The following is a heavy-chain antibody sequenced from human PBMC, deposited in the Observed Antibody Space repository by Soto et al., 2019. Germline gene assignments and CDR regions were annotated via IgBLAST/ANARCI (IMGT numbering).Heavy chain of an antibody. CDR3: ARPLRFLEWLLLATKYYGMDV. CDR1: GFTFSSYS. D-gene: IGHD3-3*01. V-gene: IGHV3-48*02. Sequence: GGSLRLSCAASGFTFSSYSMNWVRQAPGKGLEWVSYISSSSSTIYYADSVKGRFTISRDNAKNSLYLQMNSLRDEDTAVYYCARPLRFLEWLLLATKYYGMDVWGQGNTVTVSS. CDR2: ISSSSSTI. J-gene: IGHJ6*02.